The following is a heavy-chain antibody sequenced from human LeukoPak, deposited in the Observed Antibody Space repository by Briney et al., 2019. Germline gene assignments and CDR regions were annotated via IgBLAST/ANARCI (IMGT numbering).Heavy chain of an antibody. CDR2: IYYSGST. J-gene: IGHJ5*02. D-gene: IGHD6-19*01. Sequence: ASETLSFTCTVSGGSSSSYYWSWIRQPPGKGLEGSGYIYYSGSTNYNPSLKSRVTISEDTSNNQFSLKLSPVTAADTAVYCCGRGGGLQQWLVHNNWFDPWGQGTLVTVSS. CDR3: GRGGGLQQWLVHNNWFDP. CDR1: GGSSSSYY. V-gene: IGHV4-59*01.